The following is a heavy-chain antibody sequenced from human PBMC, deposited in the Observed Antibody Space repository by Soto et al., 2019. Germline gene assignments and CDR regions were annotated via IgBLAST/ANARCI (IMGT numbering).Heavy chain of an antibody. CDR1: GFTFSSYA. J-gene: IGHJ6*02. CDR3: AKSGDFWSGYHHYYYGMDV. V-gene: IGHV3-23*01. D-gene: IGHD3-3*01. Sequence: GGSLRISCAASGFTFSSYAMSWVRQAPGKGLEWVSAISGSGGSTYYADSVKGRFTISRDNSKNTLYLQMNSLRAEDTAVYYSAKSGDFWSGYHHYYYGMDVWGQGTTVTVSS. CDR2: ISGSGGST.